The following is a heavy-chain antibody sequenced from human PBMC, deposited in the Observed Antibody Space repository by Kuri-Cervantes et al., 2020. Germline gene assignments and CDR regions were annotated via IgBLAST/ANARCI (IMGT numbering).Heavy chain of an antibody. J-gene: IGHJ3*02. CDR1: GYTFTGYY. D-gene: IGHD6-19*01. CDR2: INPNSGGT. Sequence: ASVKVSCKASGYTFTGYYMHWVRQAPGQGLEWMGWINPNSGGTNYAQKFQGWVTMTRDTSISTAYMELSSLRSEDTAVYYCARTPSSGWYRDDAFDIWGQGTIVTVSS. CDR3: ARTPSSGWYRDDAFDI. V-gene: IGHV1-2*04.